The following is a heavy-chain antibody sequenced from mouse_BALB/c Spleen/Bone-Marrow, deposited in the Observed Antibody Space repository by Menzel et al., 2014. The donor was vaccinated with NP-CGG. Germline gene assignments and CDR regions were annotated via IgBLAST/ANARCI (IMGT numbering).Heavy chain of an antibody. CDR3: AGDINSNYNSFFDF. CDR1: GFTFTAYY. V-gene: IGHV7-3*02. CDR2: IRNKPNGYTT. Sequence: EVQLAESGGGLAQPGGSLRLSWATSGFTFTAYYMSWVRQPPGKALEWLGFIRNKPNGYTTEYSASVKGRFTISRDNSQSILYLQMDTLRTEDIATNYCAGDINSNYNSFFDFWGAWTTVAVSS. J-gene: IGHJ1*01. D-gene: IGHD2-5*01.